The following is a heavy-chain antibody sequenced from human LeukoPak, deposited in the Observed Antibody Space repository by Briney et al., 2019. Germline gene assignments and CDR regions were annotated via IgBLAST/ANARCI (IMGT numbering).Heavy chain of an antibody. V-gene: IGHV3-23*01. Sequence: PGGSLRLSCAASGFTFSSYAMSWVRQAPGKGLEWVSAISGSGGSTYYADSVKGRFIISRDNSKNTLYLQMNSLRAEDTAVYYCAKGHPVLRFLEWLPPYWGQGTLDTVSS. D-gene: IGHD3-3*01. CDR1: GFTFSSYA. CDR2: ISGSGGST. CDR3: AKGHPVLRFLEWLPPY. J-gene: IGHJ4*02.